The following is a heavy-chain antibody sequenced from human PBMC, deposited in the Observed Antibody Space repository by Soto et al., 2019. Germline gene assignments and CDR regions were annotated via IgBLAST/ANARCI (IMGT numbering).Heavy chain of an antibody. CDR2: IYYSGST. Sequence: ASETLCLTCTVAGGSISSYYWSWIRQPPGKGLEWIGYIYYSGSTNYNPSLKSRVTISVDTSKNQFSLKLSSVTTADTAVYYCARVGIWSGYYYYGMDVWGQGTTVTVSS. CDR1: GGSISSYY. J-gene: IGHJ6*02. D-gene: IGHD3-3*01. CDR3: ARVGIWSGYYYYGMDV. V-gene: IGHV4-59*01.